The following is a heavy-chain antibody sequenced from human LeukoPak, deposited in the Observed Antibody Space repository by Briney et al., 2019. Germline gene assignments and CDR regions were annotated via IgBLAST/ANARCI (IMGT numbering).Heavy chain of an antibody. CDR3: AREGAPGPARFDY. CDR2: IYYSGST. Sequence: SETLSLTCTASGGSISSYYWSWIRQPPGKGLEWIGYIYYSGSTNYNPSLKSRVTISVDTSKNQFSLKLSSVTAADTAVYYCAREGAPGPARFDYWGQGTLVTVSS. J-gene: IGHJ4*02. D-gene: IGHD3-16*01. CDR1: GGSISSYY. V-gene: IGHV4-59*01.